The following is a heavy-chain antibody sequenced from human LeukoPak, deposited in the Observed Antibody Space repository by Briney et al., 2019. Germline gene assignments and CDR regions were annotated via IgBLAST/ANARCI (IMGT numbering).Heavy chain of an antibody. CDR1: GFTFDDYA. Sequence: GGSLRLSCAASGFTFDDYAMHWVRQAPGKGLEWVSLISGDGGSTYYADSVKGRFTISRDNSKNSLYLQMNSLRTEDTALYYCAKDKGDSSSLVFDYWGQGTLVTVCS. CDR2: ISGDGGST. V-gene: IGHV3-43*02. D-gene: IGHD6-6*01. CDR3: AKDKGDSSSLVFDY. J-gene: IGHJ4*02.